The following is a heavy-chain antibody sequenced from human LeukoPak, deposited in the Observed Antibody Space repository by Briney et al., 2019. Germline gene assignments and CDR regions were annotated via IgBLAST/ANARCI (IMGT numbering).Heavy chain of an antibody. V-gene: IGHV3-11*04. Sequence: GRSLRLSCAASGFTFSDYYMSWIRQAPGKGLEWVSYISSSGSTIYYADSVKGRFTISRDNAKNSLYLQMNILRAEDTAVYYCARYYGSGSPPFDSWGQGTLVTVSS. J-gene: IGHJ4*02. D-gene: IGHD3-10*01. CDR3: ARYYGSGSPPFDS. CDR2: ISSSGSTI. CDR1: GFTFSDYY.